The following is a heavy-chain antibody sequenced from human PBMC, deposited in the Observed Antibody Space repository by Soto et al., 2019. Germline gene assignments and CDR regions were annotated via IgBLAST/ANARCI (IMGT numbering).Heavy chain of an antibody. CDR3: AKAIVRGVITGLFDY. J-gene: IGHJ4*02. Sequence: EVQLVESGGGLVQPGRSLRLSCAASGFTFGDYDMHWVRQAPGKGLEWVSGISCNSGSICYADSVKGRFTISRDNAKNNLYLQMKSLRVKDTALDYCAKAIVRGVITGLFDYWGQGTLVTVSS. D-gene: IGHD3-10*01. V-gene: IGHV3-9*01. CDR2: ISCNSGSI. CDR1: GFTFGDYD.